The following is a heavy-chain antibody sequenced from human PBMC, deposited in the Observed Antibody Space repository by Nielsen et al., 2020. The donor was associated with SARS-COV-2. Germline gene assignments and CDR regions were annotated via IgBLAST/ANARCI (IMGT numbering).Heavy chain of an antibody. CDR1: GYTLTELS. J-gene: IGHJ3*02. CDR3: ATGAYDSSGYYYFAFDI. CDR2: FDPEDGET. V-gene: IGHV1-24*01. D-gene: IGHD3-22*01. Sequence: ASVKVSCKVSGYTLTELSMHWVRQAPGKGLEWMGGFDPEDGETIYAQKFQGRVTMTEDTSTDTAYMELSSLRSEGTAVYYCATGAYDSSGYYYFAFDIWGQGTMVTVSS.